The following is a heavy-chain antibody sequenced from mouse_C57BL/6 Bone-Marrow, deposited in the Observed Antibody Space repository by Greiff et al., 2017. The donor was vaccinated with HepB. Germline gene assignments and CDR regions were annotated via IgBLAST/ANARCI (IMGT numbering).Heavy chain of an antibody. CDR3: ARWGIYYDYDEGV. J-gene: IGHJ1*03. Sequence: VQLKEPRAELVRPGTSVKLSCKASGYTFTSYWMHWVKQRPGQGLEWIGVIDPSDSYTNYNQKFKGKATLTVDTSSSTAYMQLSSLTSEDSAVYYCARWGIYYDYDEGVWGTGTTVTVSS. D-gene: IGHD2-4*01. V-gene: IGHV1-59*01. CDR2: IDPSDSYT. CDR1: GYTFTSYW.